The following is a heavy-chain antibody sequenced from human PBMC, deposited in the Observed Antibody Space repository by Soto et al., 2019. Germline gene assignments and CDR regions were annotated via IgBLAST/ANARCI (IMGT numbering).Heavy chain of an antibody. CDR2: IYWDDDK. J-gene: IGHJ3*01. CDR1: GFSLSADGVG. Sequence: QITLKESGPPLVKPTQTLTLTCTFSGFSLSADGVGVGWIRQPPGKALEWLALIYWDDDKRYRPSLKSRLTIPKDTSKNQVVLTMTNMDPVDTATYYCAHAYGGTSWTNDAFDVWGQGTVVTVSS. V-gene: IGHV2-5*02. CDR3: AHAYGGTSWTNDAFDV. D-gene: IGHD2-2*01.